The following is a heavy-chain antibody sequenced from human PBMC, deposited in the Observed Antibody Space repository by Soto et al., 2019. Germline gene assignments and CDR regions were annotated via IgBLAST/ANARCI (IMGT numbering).Heavy chain of an antibody. J-gene: IGHJ5*02. CDR1: GYTFTSYG. CDR2: FSAYNGNT. Sequence: ASGKVSCKASGYTFTSYGISWVRQAPGQGLEWMGWFSAYNGNTNYAQKLQGRVTMTTDTSTSTAYMELRSLRSDDTAAYYCARRQAEYYDSSGYYYNWFAPWGQGTLVTVSS. V-gene: IGHV1-18*04. D-gene: IGHD3-22*01. CDR3: ARRQAEYYDSSGYYYNWFAP.